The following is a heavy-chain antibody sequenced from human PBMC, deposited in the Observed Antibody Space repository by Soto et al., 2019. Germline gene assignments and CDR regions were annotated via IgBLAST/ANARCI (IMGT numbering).Heavy chain of an antibody. CDR1: GYTFTGYY. V-gene: IGHV1-46*01. CDR2: INPSGGST. Sequence: ASVKVSCKASGYTFTGYYLHWVRQAPGQGLEWMGIINPSGGSTSYAQKFQGRVTMTRDTSTSTVYMELSSLRSEDTAVYYCARDYYDSSGISSSGMDVWGQGTTVTVSS. CDR3: ARDYYDSSGISSSGMDV. D-gene: IGHD3-22*01. J-gene: IGHJ6*02.